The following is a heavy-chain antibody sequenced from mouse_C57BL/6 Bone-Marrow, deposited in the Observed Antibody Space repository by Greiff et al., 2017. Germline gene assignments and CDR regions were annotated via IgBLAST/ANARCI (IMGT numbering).Heavy chain of an antibody. J-gene: IGHJ3*01. Sequence: EVQLQQSGPELVKPGASVKISCKASGYTFTDYKMHWVKQSPGQGLEWIGDIHPNNGGTIYNQKFKGKATLTVDKSSSTAYMELRSLTSEDTAVYYGAREVNYYYGNAFAYWGQGTLVTVSA. D-gene: IGHD1-1*01. V-gene: IGHV1-18*01. CDR1: GYTFTDYK. CDR2: IHPNNGGT. CDR3: AREVNYYYGNAFAY.